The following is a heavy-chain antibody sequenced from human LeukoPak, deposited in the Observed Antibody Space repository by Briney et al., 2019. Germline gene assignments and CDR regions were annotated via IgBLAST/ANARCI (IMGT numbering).Heavy chain of an antibody. CDR1: GFTFSSYG. CDR3: AREEHDYVWGSYRYYYYYGIDV. V-gene: IGHV3-30*03. Sequence: GGSLRLSCAASGFTFSSYGMHWVRQSPGRGLEWVSFISFDGSNEFYADSLKGRFTISRDNSKDTLYLQMDSLRAEDTALYYCAREEHDYVWGSYRYYYYYGIDVWGQGTTVTVSS. D-gene: IGHD3-16*02. J-gene: IGHJ6*02. CDR2: ISFDGSNE.